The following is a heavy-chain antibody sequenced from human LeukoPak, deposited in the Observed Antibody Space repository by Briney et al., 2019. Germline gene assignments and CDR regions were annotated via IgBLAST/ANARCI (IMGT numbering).Heavy chain of an antibody. CDR1: GFTFSSYD. D-gene: IGHD6-19*01. V-gene: IGHV3-13*01. CDR2: IGTAGGT. Sequence: GGSLRLSCAASGFTFSSYDMHWVRHGTGKSLEWVSAIGTAGGTYYAGSVKGRFTISRENAKNSLYLQMNSLTAGDTAVYYCARVRSDSNGWYHVLDWGQGTLVTVSS. J-gene: IGHJ4*02. CDR3: ARVRSDSNGWYHVLD.